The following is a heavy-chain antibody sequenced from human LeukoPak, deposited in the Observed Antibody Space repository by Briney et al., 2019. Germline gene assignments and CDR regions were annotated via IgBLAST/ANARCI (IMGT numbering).Heavy chain of an antibody. CDR2: IRYDGSNK. CDR1: GFTFSSYG. D-gene: IGHD3-10*01. V-gene: IGHV3-30*02. Sequence: GGSLRLSCAASGFTFSSYGMHWVRQAPGKGLEWVAFIRYDGSNKYYADSVKGRFTISRDNSKNTLYLQMNSLRAEDTAVYYCATGGFGELSIDYWGQGTLVTVSS. CDR3: ATGGFGELSIDY. J-gene: IGHJ4*02.